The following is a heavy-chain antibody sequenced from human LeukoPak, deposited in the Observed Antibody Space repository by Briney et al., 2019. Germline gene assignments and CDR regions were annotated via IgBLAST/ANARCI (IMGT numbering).Heavy chain of an antibody. CDR1: GYTFTSYA. CDR2: INAGNGNT. J-gene: IGHJ4*02. V-gene: IGHV1-3*01. Sequence: ASVKVSCKASGYTFTSYAMHWVRQAPGQRLEWMGWINAGNGNTKYSQKFQGRVTITRDTSASTAYMELSSLRSEDTAVYYCARTGRSSGWYDYWGQGTLVTVFS. D-gene: IGHD6-19*01. CDR3: ARTGRSSGWYDY.